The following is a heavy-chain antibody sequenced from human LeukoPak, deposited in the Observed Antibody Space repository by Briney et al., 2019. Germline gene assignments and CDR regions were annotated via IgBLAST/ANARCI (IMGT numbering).Heavy chain of an antibody. Sequence: ASVKVSCKASGYTFTSYGISWVRQAPGQGLEWMGWISAYNGNTNYAQKLQGRVTMTTDTSTSTAYMELRSLRSDDTAVYYCARTSDYYGSGGGYFDYWGQGTLVTVSS. CDR2: ISAYNGNT. D-gene: IGHD3-10*01. CDR1: GYTFTSYG. CDR3: ARTSDYYGSGGGYFDY. V-gene: IGHV1-18*01. J-gene: IGHJ4*02.